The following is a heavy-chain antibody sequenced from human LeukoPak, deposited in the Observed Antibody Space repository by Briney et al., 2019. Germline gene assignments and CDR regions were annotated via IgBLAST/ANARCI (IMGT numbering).Heavy chain of an antibody. CDR1: GGSISSSSYY. CDR2: IYYSGST. Sequence: SETLSLTCTVSGGSISSSSYYWGWIRQPPGKGLEWIGSIYYSGSTYYNPSLKSRVTISVDTSKNQFSLKLSSVTAADTAVYYCARRPWGSGSAFDYWGQGTLVTVSS. V-gene: IGHV4-39*01. CDR3: ARRPWGSGSAFDY. J-gene: IGHJ4*02. D-gene: IGHD3-10*01.